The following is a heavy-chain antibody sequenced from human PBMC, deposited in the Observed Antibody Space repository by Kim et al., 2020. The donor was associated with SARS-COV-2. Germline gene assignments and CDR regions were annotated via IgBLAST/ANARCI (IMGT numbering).Heavy chain of an antibody. Sequence: GGSLRLSCAASGFTFGDYAMHWVRQAPGKGLEWVSGISWNSGSIGYADSVKGRFTISRDNAKNSLYLQMNSLRAEDTALYYCAKDMEDIVVVPAAGFYYYYGMDVWGQGTTVTVSS. J-gene: IGHJ6*02. CDR2: ISWNSGSI. CDR1: GFTFGDYA. CDR3: AKDMEDIVVVPAAGFYYYYGMDV. D-gene: IGHD2-2*01. V-gene: IGHV3-9*01.